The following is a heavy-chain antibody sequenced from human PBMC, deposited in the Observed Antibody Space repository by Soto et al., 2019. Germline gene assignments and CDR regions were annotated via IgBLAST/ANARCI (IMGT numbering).Heavy chain of an antibody. D-gene: IGHD1-26*01. Sequence: QVQLVQSGAEVKKPGASVKVSCKASGYIFIGYYIHWVRQAPGQGLVWMECITPDSGGTNYAQHFQGRVTMTRDTSSRTAYMERSGLSYDGTAVYYCARALSFGSGSFDYWGQGTLVTVSS. J-gene: IGHJ4*02. V-gene: IGHV1-2*02. CDR2: ITPDSGGT. CDR3: ARALSFGSGSFDY. CDR1: GYIFIGYY.